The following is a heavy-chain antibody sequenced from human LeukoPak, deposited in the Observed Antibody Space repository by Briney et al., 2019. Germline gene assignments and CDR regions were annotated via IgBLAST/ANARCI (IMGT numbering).Heavy chain of an antibody. CDR1: GGSISTYY. CDR2: IYTSGST. Sequence: SETLSLTCTVSGGSISTYYWSWIRQPPGKGLEWIGYIYTSGSTNYNPSLKSRVTISVDTSKNQFSLKLSSVTAADTAVYYCARGFGDPYYDFWSGYYIGPSNWFDPWGQGTLVTVSS. CDR3: ARGFGDPYYDFWSGYYIGPSNWFDP. D-gene: IGHD3-3*01. J-gene: IGHJ5*02. V-gene: IGHV4-4*09.